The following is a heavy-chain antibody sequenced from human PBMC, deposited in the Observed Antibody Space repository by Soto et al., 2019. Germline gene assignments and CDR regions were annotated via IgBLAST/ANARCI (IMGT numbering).Heavy chain of an antibody. V-gene: IGHV1-69*01. CDR2: IIPNLDEA. CDR3: AKGSYYDASRSFDTPGMYYRYIGLAV. Sequence: QVQLVQSGAEVKKPGSSVKVSCKASGDTFNNYAISWVRQAPGQGLEWVGGIIPNLDEANSATKFQGRVTITADECTSTAYMAPSRLRSAATAVYYCAKGSYYDASRSFDTPGMYYRYIGLAVWGQGTTVTVSS. CDR1: GDTFNNYA. J-gene: IGHJ6*02. D-gene: IGHD3-16*01.